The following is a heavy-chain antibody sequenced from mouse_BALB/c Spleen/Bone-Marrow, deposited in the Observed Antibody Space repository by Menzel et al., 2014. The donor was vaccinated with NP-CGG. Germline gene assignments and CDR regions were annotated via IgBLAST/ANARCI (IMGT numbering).Heavy chain of an antibody. CDR1: GFTFSSFA. Sequence: EVKLQESGGGLVQPGGSRKLSCAASGFTFSSFAMHRVRQAPEKGLEWVAYISSGSSTIYYADTVMGRFTISRDNPKNTLFLQMTSLRSEGTAMYYCARSGSSSGYFDYWGQGTALTVSS. D-gene: IGHD1-1*01. V-gene: IGHV5-17*02. CDR3: ARSGSSSGYFDY. J-gene: IGHJ2*01. CDR2: ISSGSSTI.